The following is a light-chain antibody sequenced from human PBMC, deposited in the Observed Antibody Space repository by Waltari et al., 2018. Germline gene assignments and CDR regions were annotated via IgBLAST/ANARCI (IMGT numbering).Light chain of an antibody. V-gene: IGLV4-69*01. CDR1: SGHSSNV. J-gene: IGLJ3*02. CDR2: VNSDGSH. CDR3: QTGGHGTWV. Sequence: QLVLTQSPSASASLGASVKLTCTLSSGHSSNVIAWLQQRPEKGPRYLMKVNSDGSHSKGDEIPARFSGSSSGAERYLTSSSLQSEDEGDYYCQTGGHGTWVFGGGTKLTVL.